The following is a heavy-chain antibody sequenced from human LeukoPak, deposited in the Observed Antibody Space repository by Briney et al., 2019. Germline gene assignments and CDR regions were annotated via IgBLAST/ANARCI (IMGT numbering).Heavy chain of an antibody. D-gene: IGHD1-26*01. CDR3: AREWFSGSYFDY. V-gene: IGHV4-59*12. J-gene: IGHJ4*02. CDR1: SGSISNYY. CDR2: FFYSGTT. Sequence: SETLSLTCTVSSGSISNYYWNWIRQPPGKGLEWIGYFFYSGTTKYNPSLKSRVTLPLDTSRNQFSLILTSVTAADTAVYYCAREWFSGSYFDYWGQGTLVTVSS.